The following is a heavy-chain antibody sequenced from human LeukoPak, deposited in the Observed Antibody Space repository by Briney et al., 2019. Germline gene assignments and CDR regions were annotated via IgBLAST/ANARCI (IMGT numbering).Heavy chain of an antibody. CDR2: IYYSGST. J-gene: IGHJ4*02. Sequence: SETLSLTCTVSGGSISSYYWSWIRQPPGKGLEWIGYIYYSGSTNYNPSLKSRVTISVDTSKNQFSLKLSSVTAADTAVYYCARLMGDYYDSSGYYPDYWGQGTLVTVSS. D-gene: IGHD3-22*01. CDR3: ARLMGDYYDSSGYYPDY. CDR1: GGSISSYY. V-gene: IGHV4-59*08.